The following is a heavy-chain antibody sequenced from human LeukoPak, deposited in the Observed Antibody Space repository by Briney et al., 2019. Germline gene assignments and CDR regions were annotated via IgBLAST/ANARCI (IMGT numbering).Heavy chain of an antibody. V-gene: IGHV4-4*07. CDR2: VDASGTT. CDR3: ARVFRQHYYWYFDL. Sequence: SETLSLTCTVSGGSITTYYWSWIRQPAGKGLEWIGRVDASGTTNFNPSLRSRVTMSVETSKSQFSLKLTSLTAADTAVYYCARVFRQHYYWYFDLWGRGTLVTVSS. CDR1: GGSITTYY. J-gene: IGHJ2*01. D-gene: IGHD3-3*02.